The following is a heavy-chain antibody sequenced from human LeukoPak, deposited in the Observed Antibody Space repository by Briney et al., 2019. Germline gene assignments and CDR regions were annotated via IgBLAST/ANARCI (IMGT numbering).Heavy chain of an antibody. CDR3: ARDWIAVAGENGMDV. J-gene: IGHJ6*02. CDR2: ISSSGSTI. Sequence: SGGSLRLSCAASGFTFSDYYMSWIRQAPGKGLEWVSYISSSGSTIYYADSVKGRFTISRDNAKNSLYLQMNSLRAEDTAVYYCARDWIAVAGENGMDVWGQGTTVTVSS. CDR1: GFTFSDYY. D-gene: IGHD6-19*01. V-gene: IGHV3-11*01.